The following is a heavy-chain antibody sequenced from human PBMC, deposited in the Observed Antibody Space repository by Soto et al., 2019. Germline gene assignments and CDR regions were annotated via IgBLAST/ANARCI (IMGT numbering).Heavy chain of an antibody. V-gene: IGHV3-30-3*01. CDR2: ISYYGSNK. CDR3: ARHWSRQSWFVP. CDR1: GFTFSSYA. Sequence: RRLSCAASGFTFSSYAMHWVRQAPGKGLEWVAVISYYGSNKYYADSVKGRFTISRDNSKNTLYLQMNSLRAEDTAVYYCARHWSRQSWFVPAGQGPLV. J-gene: IGHJ5*02. D-gene: IGHD6-25*01.